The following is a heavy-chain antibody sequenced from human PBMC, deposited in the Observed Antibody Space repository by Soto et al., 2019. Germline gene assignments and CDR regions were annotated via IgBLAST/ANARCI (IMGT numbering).Heavy chain of an antibody. CDR2: IIPIFGTA. D-gene: IGHD4-4*01. V-gene: IGHV1-69*13. J-gene: IGHJ4*02. CDR3: ALTWHSNYETSYFDY. CDR1: GGTFSSYA. Sequence: GASVKVSCKASGGTFSSYAISWVRQAPGQGLEWMGGIIPIFGTANYAQKFQGRVTITADESTSTAYMELSSLRSEDTAVYYCALTWHSNYETSYFDYWGQGTLVTVSS.